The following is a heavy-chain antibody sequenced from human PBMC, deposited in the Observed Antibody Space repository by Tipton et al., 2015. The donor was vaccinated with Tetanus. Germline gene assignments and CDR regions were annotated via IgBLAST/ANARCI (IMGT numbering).Heavy chain of an antibody. CDR2: IFPQFGTS. D-gene: IGHD3-16*01. CDR1: GGSFKSYA. CDR3: TQDADVWGARKVFDM. V-gene: IGHV1-69*06. Sequence: QSGAEVKKPGSSVRVSCKTSGGSFKSYAVSWVRQAPGQGLEWMGGIFPQFGTSNYAPQFQDRVTMTADTSTSTAYMELRSLTSDDTAIYYCTQDADVWGARKVFDMWGQGTMVTVSS. J-gene: IGHJ3*02.